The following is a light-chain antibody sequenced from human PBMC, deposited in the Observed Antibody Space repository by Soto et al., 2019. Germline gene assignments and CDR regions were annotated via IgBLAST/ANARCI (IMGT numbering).Light chain of an antibody. Sequence: EIVLTQSPATLSLSPGERATLSCRASQSVSSYLAWYQQKPGQAPRLLIYDASNRATGIPARFSGSESGTDFPLTISSLEPEDFAVYYCQPRSNWPPTFGQGTKVEIK. CDR3: QPRSNWPPT. V-gene: IGKV3-11*01. CDR2: DAS. J-gene: IGKJ1*01. CDR1: QSVSSY.